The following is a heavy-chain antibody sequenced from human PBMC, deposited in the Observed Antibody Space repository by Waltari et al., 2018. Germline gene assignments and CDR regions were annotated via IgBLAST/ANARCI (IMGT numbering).Heavy chain of an antibody. J-gene: IGHJ4*02. CDR2: INPNSGGT. CDR3: ARSSYESSRYYPFDY. Sequence: QVQLVQSGAEVKPPGASVTVSCTASGSPFTDYYIPWGRPAPGQGLEYMGWINPNSGGTNYAQRLQGRVTMTRDRSIGTAYMELTRLRSDDTAVYYCARSSYESSRYYPFDYWGQGTLVTVSS. CDR1: GSPFTDYY. D-gene: IGHD3-22*01. V-gene: IGHV1-2*02.